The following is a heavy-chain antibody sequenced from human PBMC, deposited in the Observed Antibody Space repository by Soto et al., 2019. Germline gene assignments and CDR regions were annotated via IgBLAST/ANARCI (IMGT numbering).Heavy chain of an antibody. J-gene: IGHJ6*03. V-gene: IGHV3-7*01. D-gene: IGHD2-2*01. CDR2: IKQDGSEK. Sequence: EVQLVESGGGLVQPGGSLRVSCAAAGFSFSDYWMTWVGQVPGKGLEWVANIKQDGSEKYYADSVKGRFSISRDNAKSSLYVQLNSLRAEDTAVYYCARSRAGRTAASYYDYMDVWGKGTTVTVSS. CDR1: GFSFSDYW. CDR3: ARSRAGRTAASYYDYMDV.